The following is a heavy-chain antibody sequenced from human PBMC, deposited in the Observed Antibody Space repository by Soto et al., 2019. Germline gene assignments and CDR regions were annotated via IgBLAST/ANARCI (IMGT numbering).Heavy chain of an antibody. Sequence: QVQLVQSGAEVKKPGASVKVSCKASGYTFTSYGISWVRQAPGQGLEWMGWISAYNGNTNYAQKLQGRVTMTTDTPTSSADTGLRSLRSYDTAVYYGARNWAAAGPLDYWGQGTLVTVSS. CDR2: ISAYNGNT. CDR3: ARNWAAAGPLDY. CDR1: GYTFTSYG. D-gene: IGHD6-13*01. J-gene: IGHJ4*02. V-gene: IGHV1-18*01.